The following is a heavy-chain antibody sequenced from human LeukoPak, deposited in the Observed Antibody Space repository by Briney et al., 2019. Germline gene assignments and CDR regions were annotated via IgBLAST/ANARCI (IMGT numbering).Heavy chain of an antibody. J-gene: IGHJ4*02. CDR3: ARASGGSYPYFDY. Sequence: SETLSLTCAVSGGSISSSNWWSWVRQPPGKGLEWIGEIYHSGSTNYNPSLKSRVTISVDKSKNQFSLKLSSVTAADTAVYYCARASGGSYPYFDYWGQGTLVTVSS. V-gene: IGHV4-4*02. CDR1: GGSISSSNW. CDR2: IYHSGST. D-gene: IGHD2-15*01.